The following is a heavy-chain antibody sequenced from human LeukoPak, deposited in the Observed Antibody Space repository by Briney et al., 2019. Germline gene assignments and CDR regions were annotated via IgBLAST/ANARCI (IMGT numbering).Heavy chain of an antibody. D-gene: IGHD2-2*01. CDR1: GGSFSAYY. CDR2: INHSGSA. V-gene: IGHV4-34*01. J-gene: IGHJ5*02. CDR3: AGDIVVVPAANNWFDP. Sequence: SETLSLTCAVYGGSFSAYYWSWIRQPPGKGLEWVGEINHSGSANFNPSLKSRVTISVDTSQNQFSLKLSSVTAADTAVYYCAGDIVVVPAANNWFDPWGQGTLVTVSS.